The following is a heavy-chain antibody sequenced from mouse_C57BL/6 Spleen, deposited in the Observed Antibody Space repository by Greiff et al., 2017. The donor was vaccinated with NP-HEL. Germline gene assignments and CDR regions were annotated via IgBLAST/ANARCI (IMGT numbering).Heavy chain of an antibody. J-gene: IGHJ2*01. CDR3: ARSHDGYYGFDC. V-gene: IGHV1-82*01. CDR1: GYAFSSSW. D-gene: IGHD2-3*01. CDR2: IYPGDGDT. Sequence: VNVVESGPELVKPGASVKISCKASGYAFSSSWMNWVKQRPGKGLEWIGRIYPGDGDTNYNGKFKGKATLTADKSSSTAYMQLSSLTSEDSAVYFCARSHDGYYGFDCWGQGTTLTVSS.